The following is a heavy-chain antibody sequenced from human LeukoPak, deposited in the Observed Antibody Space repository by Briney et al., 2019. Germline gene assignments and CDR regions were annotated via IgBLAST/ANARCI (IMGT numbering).Heavy chain of an antibody. CDR2: ISSSSSYI. J-gene: IGHJ4*02. CDR1: GFTFSSYS. V-gene: IGHV3-21*06. Sequence: GGSLTLSCAASGFTFSSYSMNWVRQAPGKGLEWVSSISSSSSYIYYADSMRGRFTISRDNAKNSLYLQMNSLKPEDTAVYYCARVAEAAAFDSWGQGTLVTVSS. D-gene: IGHD6-13*01. CDR3: ARVAEAAAFDS.